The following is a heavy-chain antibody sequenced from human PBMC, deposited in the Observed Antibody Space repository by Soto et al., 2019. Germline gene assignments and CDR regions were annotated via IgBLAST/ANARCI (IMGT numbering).Heavy chain of an antibody. CDR2: ITHNNGAT. J-gene: IGHJ5*02. V-gene: IGHV3-23*01. Sequence: PGGTLRFSCPASGSYFAHFGMSWVRQAPGKGLQWVASITHNNGATYYADSVKGRFSVSRDNSRNVMYLQMKGLGVDDTAVYFCARNPRSDICGGRNIGENWLDP. D-gene: IGHD3-3*02. CDR1: GSYFAHFG. CDR3: ARNPRSDICGGRNIGENWLDP.